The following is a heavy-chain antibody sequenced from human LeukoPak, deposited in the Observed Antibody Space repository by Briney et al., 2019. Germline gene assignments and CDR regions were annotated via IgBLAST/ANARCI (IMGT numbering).Heavy chain of an antibody. CDR2: ISGNGVKT. CDR3: AKDLPDSRELLTGHWFDP. CDR1: GFTFSGYA. V-gene: IGHV3-23*01. Sequence: GGSVRLSCAASGFTFSGYAMSWVRLAPGKGLEWVSSISGNGVKTYSADSVKGRFTISRDNSKNTLYLQMSSLRAEDTAVYYCAKDLPDSRELLTGHWFDPWGQGTLVTVSS. J-gene: IGHJ5*02. D-gene: IGHD1-26*01.